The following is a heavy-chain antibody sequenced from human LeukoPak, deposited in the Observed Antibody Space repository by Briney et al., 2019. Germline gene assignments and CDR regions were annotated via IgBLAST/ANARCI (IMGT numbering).Heavy chain of an antibody. V-gene: IGHV3-23*01. CDR3: AKGSRSRVWSGYSPRSDSIDY. CDR2: ISGSGGST. Sequence: GGSLRLSCAASGFTFSSYAMSWVRQAPGKGLEWVPAISGSGGSTYYADSVKGRFTISRDNSKNTLYLQMNSLRAEDTAVYYCAKGSRSRVWSGYSPRSDSIDYWGQGTLVTVSS. CDR1: GFTFSSYA. J-gene: IGHJ4*02. D-gene: IGHD3-3*01.